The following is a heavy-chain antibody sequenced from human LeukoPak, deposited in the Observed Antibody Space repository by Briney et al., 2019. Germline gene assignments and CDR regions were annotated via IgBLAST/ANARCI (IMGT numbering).Heavy chain of an antibody. CDR1: GYTFTGYY. CDR2: FNPNSGGT. D-gene: IGHD2-2*01. Sequence: ASVKVSCKASGYTFTGYYMHWVRQAPGQGLEWMGWFNPNSGGTNYAQKFQGRVTMTRDTSISTAYMELSRLRSDDTAVYYCARATPVVPARVGQKWYYYYMDVWGKGTTVTVSS. J-gene: IGHJ6*03. CDR3: ARATPVVPARVGQKWYYYYMDV. V-gene: IGHV1-2*02.